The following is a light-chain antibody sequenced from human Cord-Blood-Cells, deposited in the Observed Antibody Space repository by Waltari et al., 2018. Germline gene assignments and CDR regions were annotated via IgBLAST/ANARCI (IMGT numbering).Light chain of an antibody. CDR1: SSDVGGYNY. V-gene: IGLV2-14*01. J-gene: IGLJ2*01. CDR2: YVS. Sequence: QSALTQPASVSGSPGQSITISCTGTSSDVGGYNYVSWYQQHPGKAPKRMIYYVSNRPSGVSNRFSGSKSGNTASLTISGLQAEDEADYYCSSYTSSSTFVVFGGGTKLTVL. CDR3: SSYTSSSTFVV.